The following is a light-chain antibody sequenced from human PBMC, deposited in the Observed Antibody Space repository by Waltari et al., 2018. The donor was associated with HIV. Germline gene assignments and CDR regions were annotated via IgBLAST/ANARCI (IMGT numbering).Light chain of an antibody. Sequence: DIQLTQSPAFLSASVEDRVTITCRASQGIKNYLAWYQQKPGKAPNLLIYSASTLQSGVPSRFSGSGSGTEFTLTISSLQPEDFATYWCQQLDPYPITFGQGTRLEIK. CDR2: SAS. V-gene: IGKV1-9*01. CDR3: QQLDPYPIT. CDR1: QGIKNY. J-gene: IGKJ5*01.